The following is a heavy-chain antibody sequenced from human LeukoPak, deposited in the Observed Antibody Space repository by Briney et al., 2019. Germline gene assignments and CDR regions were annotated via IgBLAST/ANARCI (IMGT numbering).Heavy chain of an antibody. CDR3: ARSPSIYDSSGYYLFDY. Sequence: PGGSLRLSCAASGFTFSSYAMSWVRQAPGKGLEWVSAISGSGGSTYYADSVKGRFTISRDNAKNSLYLQMNSLRAEDTAVYYCARSPSIYDSSGYYLFDYWGQGTLVTVSS. D-gene: IGHD3-22*01. V-gene: IGHV3-23*01. CDR2: ISGSGGST. CDR1: GFTFSSYA. J-gene: IGHJ4*02.